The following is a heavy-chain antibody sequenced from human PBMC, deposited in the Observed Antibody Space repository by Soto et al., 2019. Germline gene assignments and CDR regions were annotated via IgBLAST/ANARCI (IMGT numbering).Heavy chain of an antibody. J-gene: IGHJ4*02. CDR3: ARVGSRYYYDSSGYYYLDY. CDR2: IIPIFGTA. Sequence: SVKVSCKASGCTFSSYAISWVRRAPGQVLEWMGGIIPIFGTANYAQKFQGRVTITADESTSTAYMELSSLRSEDTAVYYCARVGSRYYYDSSGYYYLDYWGQGTLVTVSS. CDR1: GCTFSSYA. V-gene: IGHV1-69*13. D-gene: IGHD3-22*01.